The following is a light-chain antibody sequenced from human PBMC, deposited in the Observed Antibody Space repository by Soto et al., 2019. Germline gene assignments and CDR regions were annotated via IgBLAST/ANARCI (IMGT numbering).Light chain of an antibody. J-gene: IGLJ2*01. Sequence: QSVLPQPPSTSGTPGQRVTISCSGSSSNIGSNIVNWYQQLPGTAPKLLIYSNNRRPSGVPDRFSGSKSGTSASLAISGLQSEDEADYYCAAWDDSLNGVVFGGGTKLTVL. V-gene: IGLV1-44*01. CDR2: SNN. CDR1: SSNIGSNI. CDR3: AAWDDSLNGVV.